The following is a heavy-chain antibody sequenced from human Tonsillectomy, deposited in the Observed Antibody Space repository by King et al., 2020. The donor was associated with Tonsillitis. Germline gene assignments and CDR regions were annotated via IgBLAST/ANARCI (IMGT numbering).Heavy chain of an antibody. D-gene: IGHD3-22*01. CDR1: NYSISSGYF. CDR2: IYHTGIT. V-gene: IGHV4-38-2*01. J-gene: IGHJ5*01. Sequence: VQLQESGPGLVKASETLSLTCVVSNYSISSGYFWGWIRQPPGKGLVWIGSIYHTGITSYNPSLKRRATISVDTSKNQFSMRMTSVTAADTAVYYCASEDSYYYDNSGSRDWFDSWGQGALVSVSS. CDR3: ASEDSYYYDNSGSRDWFDS.